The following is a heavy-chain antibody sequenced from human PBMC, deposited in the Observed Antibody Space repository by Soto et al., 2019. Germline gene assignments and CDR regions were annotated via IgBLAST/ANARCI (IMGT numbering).Heavy chain of an antibody. J-gene: IGHJ4*02. D-gene: IGHD3-10*01. Sequence: ASVKVSCKASGYTFSSNAIHWMRKAPGQRLEWMGWINGGDTNTRYSQNFQGRVTLSRDTSTTTAYMELRSLRSEDTAVYYCARGFDGSADSWGQGTLVTVSS. CDR1: GYTFSSNA. CDR3: ARGFDGSADS. CDR2: INGGDTNT. V-gene: IGHV1-3*01.